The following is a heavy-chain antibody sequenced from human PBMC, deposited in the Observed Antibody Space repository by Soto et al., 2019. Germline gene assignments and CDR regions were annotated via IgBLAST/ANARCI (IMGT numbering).Heavy chain of an antibody. CDR1: GFTFSSYA. Sequence: PGGSLRLSCAASGFTFSSYAMHWVRQAPGKGLEWVAVISYDGSNKYYADSVKGRFTISRDNSKNTLYLQMNSLRAEDTAVYYCARDGGIPFDYWGQGTLVTVSS. D-gene: IGHD1-20*01. CDR2: ISYDGSNK. V-gene: IGHV3-30-3*01. J-gene: IGHJ4*02. CDR3: ARDGGIPFDY.